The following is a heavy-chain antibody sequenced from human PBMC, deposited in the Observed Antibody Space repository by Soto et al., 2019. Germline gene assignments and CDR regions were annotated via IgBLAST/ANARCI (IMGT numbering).Heavy chain of an antibody. V-gene: IGHV4-59*08. CDR3: ARRYSSSFDY. J-gene: IGHJ4*02. CDR2: IYYSGST. D-gene: IGHD6-13*01. CDR1: GGYISSYY. Sequence: QVQLQESGPGLVKPSETLSLTCTVSGGYISSYYWSWIRQPPGKGLEWIGYIYYSGSTNYNPALTSRVTISVDTPKNQASLKLSSVTAADTAVYYCARRYSSSFDYWGQGTLVTVSS.